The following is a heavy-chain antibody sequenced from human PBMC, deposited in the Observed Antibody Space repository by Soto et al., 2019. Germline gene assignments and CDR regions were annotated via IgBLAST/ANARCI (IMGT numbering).Heavy chain of an antibody. CDR1: GYTFTSYG. V-gene: IGHV1-18*01. CDR3: ARRLCSDYGGNCDDAFDI. Sequence: QVQLVQSGAEVKKPGASVKVSCKASGYTFTSYGISWVRQAPGQGLEWMGWIGAYNGNTNYAQKLQGRVTMTTDTSTSTAYMELRSLRSDDTAVYYCARRLCSDYGGNCDDAFDIWGQGTMVTVSS. J-gene: IGHJ3*02. CDR2: IGAYNGNT. D-gene: IGHD4-17*01.